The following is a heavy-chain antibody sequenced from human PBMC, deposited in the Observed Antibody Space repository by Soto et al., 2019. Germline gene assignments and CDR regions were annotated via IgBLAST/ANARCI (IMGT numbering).Heavy chain of an antibody. Sequence: SETLSLTCAVYGGSFSGYYWSWIRQPPGKGLEWIGYIYYSGSTNYNPSLKSRVTISVDTSKNQFSLKLSSVTAADTAVYYCARGTREYDILTGYSAPYFDYWGQGTLVTVSS. CDR2: IYYSGST. D-gene: IGHD3-9*01. V-gene: IGHV4-59*01. CDR1: GGSFSGYY. J-gene: IGHJ4*02. CDR3: ARGTREYDILTGYSAPYFDY.